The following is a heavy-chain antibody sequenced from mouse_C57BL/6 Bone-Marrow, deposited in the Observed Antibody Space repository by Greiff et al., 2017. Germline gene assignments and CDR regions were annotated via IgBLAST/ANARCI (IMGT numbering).Heavy chain of an antibody. CDR1: GYSFTSYY. V-gene: IGHV1-66*01. CDR2: IYPGSGNT. Sequence: VKLMESGPELVKPGASVKISCKASGYSFTSYYIHWVKQRPGQGLEWIGWIYPGSGNTKYNEKFKGKATLTADTSSSTAYMQLSSLTSEDSAVYYCARNYYGTMDYWGQGTSVTVSS. J-gene: IGHJ4*01. CDR3: ARNYYGTMDY. D-gene: IGHD2-1*01.